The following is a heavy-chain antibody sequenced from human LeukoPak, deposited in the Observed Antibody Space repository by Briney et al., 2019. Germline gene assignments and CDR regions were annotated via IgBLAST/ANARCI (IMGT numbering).Heavy chain of an antibody. CDR2: IHYSGST. CDR3: ASSDYYDSSGYSFDY. D-gene: IGHD3-22*01. V-gene: IGHV4-61*01. Sequence: PSETLSLTCTVSGGSVSSGSYYWSWIPQPPGKGLEWIGYIHYSGSTKYNPSLKSRVTILVDTSKNQFSLKLTSVTAADTAVYSCASSDYYDSSGYSFDYWGQGTLVIVSS. CDR1: GGSVSSGSYY. J-gene: IGHJ4*02.